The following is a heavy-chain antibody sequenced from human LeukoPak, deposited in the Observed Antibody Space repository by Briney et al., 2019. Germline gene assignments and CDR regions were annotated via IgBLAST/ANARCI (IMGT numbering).Heavy chain of an antibody. J-gene: IGHJ4*02. CDR1: GFTFSSYG. V-gene: IGHV3-33*06. CDR2: ILNDGSQE. Sequence: GRSLRLSCAASGFTFSSYGMHWVRQAPGKGLEWVAVILNDGSQEKYADSVKGRFTISRDNSKNTLYLQMNSLRAEDTAVYYCAKKGGSDWPPRAFDHWGQGTLVTVSS. CDR3: AKKGGSDWPPRAFDH. D-gene: IGHD6-19*01.